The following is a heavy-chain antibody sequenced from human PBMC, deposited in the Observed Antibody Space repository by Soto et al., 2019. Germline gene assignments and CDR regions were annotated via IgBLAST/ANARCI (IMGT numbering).Heavy chain of an antibody. V-gene: IGHV1-46*01. J-gene: IGHJ3*02. Sequence: ASVLVSCNESGYTFTSCYMHWVRQAPGQVLDCTGIINPSGGSTSYAQKFQGRVTMTRDTYTNTTYMELKIMRSDDTAIYYCERRRGVVVPPGTPDPFDSWGQGKMV. CDR1: GYTFTSCY. D-gene: IGHD2-21*01. CDR2: INPSGGST. CDR3: ERRRGVVVPPGTPDPFDS.